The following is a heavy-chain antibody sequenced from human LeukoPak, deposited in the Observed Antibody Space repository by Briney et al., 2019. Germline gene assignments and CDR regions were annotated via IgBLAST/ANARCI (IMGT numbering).Heavy chain of an antibody. CDR3: AREYYYDSGGYKPGDY. J-gene: IGHJ4*02. Sequence: ASVKVSCKASGYTFTSYGISWVRQAPGQGLEWMGWISAYNGNTNYAQKLQGRVTMTTDTSTSTAYMELRSLRSDDTAVYYCAREYYYDSGGYKPGDYWGQGTLVTVSS. D-gene: IGHD3-22*01. CDR1: GYTFTSYG. CDR2: ISAYNGNT. V-gene: IGHV1-18*01.